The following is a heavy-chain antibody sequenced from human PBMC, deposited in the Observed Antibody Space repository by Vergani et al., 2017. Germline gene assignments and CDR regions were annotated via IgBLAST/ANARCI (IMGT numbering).Heavy chain of an antibody. CDR1: GFTFSSYW. Sequence: EVQLVESGGGLVQPGGSLSLSCASSGFTFSSYWMHWVRQAPGKGLVWVLRINSDGSSTSYADSVKGRFTISRDNAKNSLYLQMNSLSAETTAVYYCARGGHITTVTTAGFWGQGTLVTVSS. J-gene: IGHJ1*01. CDR2: INSDGSST. D-gene: IGHD4-17*01. V-gene: IGHV3-74*01. CDR3: ARGGHITTVTTAGF.